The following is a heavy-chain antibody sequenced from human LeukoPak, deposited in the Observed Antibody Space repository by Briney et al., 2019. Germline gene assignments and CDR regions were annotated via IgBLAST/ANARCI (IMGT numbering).Heavy chain of an antibody. CDR3: AQEVFLWFGELFRWFDS. V-gene: IGHV3-23*01. D-gene: IGHD3-10*01. J-gene: IGHJ5*01. CDR2: ISGSGGST. CDR1: GFTFSSYA. Sequence: GGSLRLSCAASGFTFSSYAMSWVRQAPGKGLEWVSAISGSGGSTYYADSVKGRFTISRDNSKNTLYLQMNSLRAEDTAVYYCAQEVFLWFGELFRWFDSWGQGPLVTVS.